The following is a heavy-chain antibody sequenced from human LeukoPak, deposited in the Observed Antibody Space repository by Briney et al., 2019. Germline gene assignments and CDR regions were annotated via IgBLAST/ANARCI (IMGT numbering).Heavy chain of an antibody. V-gene: IGHV4-59*01. Sequence: SETLSLTCTVPGGSLSSYYWSWIRQPPGKGLEWIGYIYYSGSTNYNPSLTSRGTISVDTSKNQFSLKLSSVTAADTAVYYCARDGGSSGVNWGQGTLVTVSS. CDR1: GGSLSSYY. D-gene: IGHD6-19*01. CDR3: ARDGGSSGVN. J-gene: IGHJ4*02. CDR2: IYYSGST.